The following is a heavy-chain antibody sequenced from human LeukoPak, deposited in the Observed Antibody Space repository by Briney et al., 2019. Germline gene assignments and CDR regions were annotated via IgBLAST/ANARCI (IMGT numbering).Heavy chain of an antibody. Sequence: PSQTLSLTCTVSGGSLSRVGYYWSWTRQHPGKGLECIGYIYYSGSTYYNPSLKSRFTIAVDTSKNQFSLKLSSVTAADTAVYCCARDLFGNALINRFDPWGQGTLVTVSS. CDR2: IYYSGST. J-gene: IGHJ5*02. CDR3: ARDLFGNALINRFDP. CDR1: GGSLSRVGYY. V-gene: IGHV4-31*03. D-gene: IGHD3-3*01.